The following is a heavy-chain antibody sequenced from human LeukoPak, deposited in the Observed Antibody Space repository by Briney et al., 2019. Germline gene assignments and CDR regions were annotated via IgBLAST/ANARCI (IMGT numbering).Heavy chain of an antibody. V-gene: IGHV3-48*03. J-gene: IGHJ4*02. CDR3: AGYGPSIVH. CDR1: GFTFSGYE. CDR2: ISSSGTTI. D-gene: IGHD4-17*01. Sequence: GGSLRLSCAASGFTFSGYEMNWVRQAPGKGLEWLSYISSSGTTIFNADSVKGRFTISRDNAKNSLYLQMNSLRAEDTAVYYCAGYGPSIVHWGQGTLVTVSS.